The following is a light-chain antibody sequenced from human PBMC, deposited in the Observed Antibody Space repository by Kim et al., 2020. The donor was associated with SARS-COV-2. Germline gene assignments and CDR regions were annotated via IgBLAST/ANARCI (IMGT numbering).Light chain of an antibody. V-gene: IGKV3-15*01. CDR2: GAS. CDR3: QQYYDWPT. Sequence: SVAPGERATPSCRASQSVSINLAWYQQKPGQAPRLLLYGASTRATGIPARFSGGRSGTEFTLTISSLQSEDFAVYYCQQYYDWPTFGQGTKVDIK. J-gene: IGKJ1*01. CDR1: QSVSIN.